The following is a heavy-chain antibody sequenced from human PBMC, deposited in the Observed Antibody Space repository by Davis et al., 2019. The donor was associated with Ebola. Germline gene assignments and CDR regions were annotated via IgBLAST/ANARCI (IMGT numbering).Heavy chain of an antibody. D-gene: IGHD6-19*01. V-gene: IGHV3-21*04. CDR2: ISSSSNYI. J-gene: IGHJ6*04. Sequence: PSETLSLTCTVSGVSTSSYYWNWVHQAPGKGLEWVSFISSSSNYIYYADSVKGRFTVSRDNSKNTLYLQVTSLRVNDTAIYYCAKGGSGWPSDYSYGMGVWGKGTTVTVSS. CDR1: GVSTSSYY. CDR3: AKGGSGWPSDYSYGMGV.